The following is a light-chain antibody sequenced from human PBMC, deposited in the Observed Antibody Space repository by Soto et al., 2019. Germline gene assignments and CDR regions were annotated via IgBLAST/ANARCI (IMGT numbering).Light chain of an antibody. CDR1: SSDVGGYSY. V-gene: IGLV2-14*03. CDR2: DVN. Sequence: QSALTQPASVSGSPGQSITISCTGTSSDVGGYSYVSWYQQHPGTAPKLMIYDVNNRPSWVSYRFSGSKSGNTASLTISGLQPEDEGDYYCSSYTSSTTYVFGTGTKVTVL. J-gene: IGLJ1*01. CDR3: SSYTSSTTYV.